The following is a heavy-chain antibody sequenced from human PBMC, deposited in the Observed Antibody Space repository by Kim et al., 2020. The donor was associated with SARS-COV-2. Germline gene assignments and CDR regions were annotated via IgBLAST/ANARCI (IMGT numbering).Heavy chain of an antibody. CDR3: ARVTYRSASHYYFDF. CDR2: ISGVNDYT. Sequence: GGSLRLSCAASRFTFSDYYMSWIRQAPGKGLEWVSYISGVNDYTRYADSVKGRFTISRDNAKNSLYLQMDSLTAEDTALYYCARVTYRSASHYYFDFLG. D-gene: IGHD3-10*01. J-gene: IGHJ4*01. V-gene: IGHV3-11*05. CDR1: RFTFSDYY.